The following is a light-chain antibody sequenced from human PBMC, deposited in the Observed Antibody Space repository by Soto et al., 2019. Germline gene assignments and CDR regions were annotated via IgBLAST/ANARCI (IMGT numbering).Light chain of an antibody. CDR2: AAS. Sequence: DIQMTQSPSSLSASVGDRVTITCRARQGISNYLAWYQQRPGKVPKLLIYAASTLQSGVPSRFSGSGSGTDFTLTISSLQPEDVATYYCQKYNSVLFTFGPGTKVDIK. CDR1: QGISNY. V-gene: IGKV1-27*01. J-gene: IGKJ3*01. CDR3: QKYNSVLFT.